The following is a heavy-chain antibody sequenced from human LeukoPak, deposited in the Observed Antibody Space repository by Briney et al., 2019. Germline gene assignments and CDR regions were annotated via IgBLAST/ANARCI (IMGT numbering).Heavy chain of an antibody. CDR3: ARESDYETWIQPRYYMDV. CDR1: GYTFTGYY. Sequence: GASVKVSCKASGYTFTGYYMHWVRQAPGQGLEWMGWINPNSGGTNYAQKFQGRVTMTRDTSISTAYMKLSRLRSDDTAVYYCARESDYETWIQPRYYMDVWGKGTTVTVSS. V-gene: IGHV1-2*02. D-gene: IGHD5-18*01. J-gene: IGHJ6*03. CDR2: INPNSGGT.